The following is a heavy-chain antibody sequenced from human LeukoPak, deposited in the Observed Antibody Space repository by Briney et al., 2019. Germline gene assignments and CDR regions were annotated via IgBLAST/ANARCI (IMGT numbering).Heavy chain of an antibody. Sequence: ASVKVSCKASGYTFTGYYMYWVRQAPGQGLEWMGWINPNSGGTNYAQKFQGRLTMTRDTSTTTVYMELSSLRSEDTAMYYCAREIGPRQLHLWGSAFDYWGQGTLVTVSS. J-gene: IGHJ4*02. CDR2: INPNSGGT. D-gene: IGHD5-18*01. CDR1: GYTFTGYY. V-gene: IGHV1-2*02. CDR3: AREIGPRQLHLWGSAFDY.